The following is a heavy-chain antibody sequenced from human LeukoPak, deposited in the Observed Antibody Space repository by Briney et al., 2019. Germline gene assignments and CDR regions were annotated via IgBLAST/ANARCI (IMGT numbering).Heavy chain of an antibody. CDR2: IYSGGST. CDR3: ARALGGYDYYMDV. J-gene: IGHJ6*03. CDR1: GFTVISNY. Sequence: GGSLSFSCAASGFTVISNYMGWVGQAQGKGPEGVSVIYSGGSTYYADSVKGRFTISRDNSKNTLYLQMNSLRAEDTAVYYCARALGGYDYYMDVWGKGTTVTVSS. D-gene: IGHD3-16*01. V-gene: IGHV3-66*02.